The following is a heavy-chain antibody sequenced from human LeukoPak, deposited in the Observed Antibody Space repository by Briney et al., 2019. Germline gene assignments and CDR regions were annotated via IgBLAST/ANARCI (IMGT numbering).Heavy chain of an antibody. D-gene: IGHD4-17*01. Sequence: PSETLSLTSTVSGGSVSSGSYYWSWIRQPPGKGLEWIGYIYYSGSTNYNPSLKSRVTISVDTSKNQFSLKLSSVTAADTAVYYCAREETVTGYFDYWGQGTLVTVSS. J-gene: IGHJ4*02. CDR2: IYYSGST. V-gene: IGHV4-61*01. CDR3: AREETVTGYFDY. CDR1: GGSVSSGSYY.